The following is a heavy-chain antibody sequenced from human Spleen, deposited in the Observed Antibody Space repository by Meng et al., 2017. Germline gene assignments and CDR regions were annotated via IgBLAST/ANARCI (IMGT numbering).Heavy chain of an antibody. D-gene: IGHD2/OR15-2a*01. Sequence: GESLKISCAASAFTVSRSEMSWVRRSPGKGLEWVSFISGGCTDYADSTMGRFTISRDNSKNTLHLRMNSLSAEDTAVYYCARDQCGSFYVGDHMCHFDFLGRGTLVTVSS. J-gene: IGHJ4*02. V-gene: IGHV3-38-3*01. CDR1: AFTVSRSE. CDR3: ARDQCGSFYVGDHMCHFDF. CDR2: ISGGCT.